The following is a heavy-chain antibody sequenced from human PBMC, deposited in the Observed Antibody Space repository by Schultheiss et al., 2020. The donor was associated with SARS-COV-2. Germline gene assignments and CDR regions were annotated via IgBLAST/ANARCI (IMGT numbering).Heavy chain of an antibody. D-gene: IGHD3-9*01. Sequence: GGSLRLSCAASGFTFSSYGMHWVRQAPGKGLEWVSAISGSGGSTYYADSVKGRFTISRDNAKNSLYLQMNSLRAEDTAVYYCARDWVLLRYFDWLLGEGMDVWGQGTTVTVSS. CDR3: ARDWVLLRYFDWLLGEGMDV. CDR2: ISGSGGST. J-gene: IGHJ6*02. CDR1: GFTFSSYG. V-gene: IGHV3-23*01.